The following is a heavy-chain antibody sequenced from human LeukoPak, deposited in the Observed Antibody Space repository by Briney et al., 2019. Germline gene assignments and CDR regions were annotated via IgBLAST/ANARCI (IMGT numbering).Heavy chain of an antibody. Sequence: ASVKVSCKASGYTFTSNALGWVRQAPGQGLEWMGWINTNAGNPTYAQGFTGRFVFSLDTSDNTAYLQISSLQAEDTAVYYCASFFCTSGLCYYLDYWGQGTLVTVSS. CDR3: ASFFCTSGLCYYLDY. D-gene: IGHD2-8*01. J-gene: IGHJ4*02. V-gene: IGHV7-4-1*02. CDR1: GYTFTSNA. CDR2: INTNAGNP.